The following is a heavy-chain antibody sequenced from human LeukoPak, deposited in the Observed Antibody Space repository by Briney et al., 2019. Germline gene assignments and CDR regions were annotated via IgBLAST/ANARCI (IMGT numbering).Heavy chain of an antibody. D-gene: IGHD2-2*01. Sequence: ESLTLSCTASGGTVSSYYRSWIRQPPGKGLEWLARIYRGGSTNYIHSVKGRVTISRDKSKNTLYRQMNSLRAEDTAVYYCARDIVVVPAAPYMDVWGKGTTVTVSS. V-gene: IGHV3-53*01. CDR3: ARDIVVVPAAPYMDV. CDR1: GGTVSSYY. CDR2: IYRGGST. J-gene: IGHJ6*03.